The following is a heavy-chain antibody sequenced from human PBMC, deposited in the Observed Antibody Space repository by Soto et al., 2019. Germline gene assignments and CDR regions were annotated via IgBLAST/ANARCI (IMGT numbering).Heavy chain of an antibody. J-gene: IGHJ4*02. Sequence: ASVKVSCKASGYTFTSYAMHWVRQAPGQRLEWMGWINAGNGNTKYSQKFQGRVTITRDTSASTAYMELSSLRSEDTAVYYCARTYCGGDCYFDFDDWGQGTLVTVAS. V-gene: IGHV1-3*01. CDR1: GYTFTSYA. CDR3: ARTYCGGDCYFDFDD. CDR2: INAGNGNT. D-gene: IGHD2-21*02.